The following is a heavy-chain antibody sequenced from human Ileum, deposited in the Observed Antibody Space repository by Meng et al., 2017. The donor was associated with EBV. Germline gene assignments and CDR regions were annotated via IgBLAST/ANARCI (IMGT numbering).Heavy chain of an antibody. Sequence: QVQPQQGGAGLLNPSETLSLPCAVNGGSLSGAYWNWIRQPPGKGLEWIGEIIHGGSPSYNPSLKSRVTISIDTSKNQLSLMLSSVTAADTAVYYCARRPTGIDYWGQGTLVTVSS. D-gene: IGHD2-8*02. J-gene: IGHJ4*02. CDR1: GGSLSGAY. CDR2: IIHGGSP. V-gene: IGHV4-34*12. CDR3: ARRPTGIDY.